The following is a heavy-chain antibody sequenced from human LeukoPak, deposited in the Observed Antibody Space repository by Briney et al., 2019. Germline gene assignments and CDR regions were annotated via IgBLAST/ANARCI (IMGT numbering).Heavy chain of an antibody. Sequence: PGGSLRLSCVASLFTVSNNHMNWVRQAPGKGLEWVSVIYNGDNTYYADSVQGRFTISKDNSKNTLYLQMNSLRPEDTAVYFCARASRWLAFDNWGQGTLVTVSS. CDR2: IYNGDNT. J-gene: IGHJ4*02. V-gene: IGHV3-66*01. CDR1: LFTVSNNH. CDR3: ARASRWLAFDN. D-gene: IGHD6-19*01.